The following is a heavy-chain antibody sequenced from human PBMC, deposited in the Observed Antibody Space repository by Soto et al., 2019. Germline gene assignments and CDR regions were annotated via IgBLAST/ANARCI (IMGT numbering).Heavy chain of an antibody. CDR2: IYYSGST. J-gene: IGHJ6*02. CDR3: ARAYYYGASYYYYGMDV. CDR1: GGSISSGDYY. D-gene: IGHD3-10*01. V-gene: IGHV4-30-4*01. Sequence: PSETLSLTCTVSGGSISSGDYYWSWILQPPGKGLEWIGYIYYSGSTYYNPSLKSRVTISVDTSKNQFSLKLSSVTAADTAVYYCARAYYYGASYYYYGMDVWGQGTTVTV.